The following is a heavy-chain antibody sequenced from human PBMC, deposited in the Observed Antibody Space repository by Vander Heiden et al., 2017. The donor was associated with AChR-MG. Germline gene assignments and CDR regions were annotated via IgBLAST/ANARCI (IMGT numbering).Heavy chain of an antibody. CDR2: IFSNDEK. Sequence: QVTLKESGPVLVKPTETLTLTCTVSGFSLSNAGLGVSWIRQPPGKALEWLAHIFSNDEKSYSTSLKSRLTISKDTSKSQVVLTMTNMDPVDTATYYCARIPDSSGWCYYYYYMDVWGKGTTVTVSS. CDR3: ARIPDSSGWCYYYYYMDV. CDR1: GFSLSNAGLG. V-gene: IGHV2-26*01. J-gene: IGHJ6*03. D-gene: IGHD6-19*01.